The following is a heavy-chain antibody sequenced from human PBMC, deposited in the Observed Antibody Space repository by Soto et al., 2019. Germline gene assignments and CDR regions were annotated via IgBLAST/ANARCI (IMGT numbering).Heavy chain of an antibody. J-gene: IGHJ6*03. Sequence: GASVTVSCKASGYTFTSYRITWVRQAPGQGLEWMGWISAYNGNTNYAQKLQGRVTMTTDTSTSTAYMELRSLRSDDTAVYYCARRAPIPMTTVTAPYYYYYMDVWGKGTTVTVSS. CDR2: ISAYNGNT. CDR3: ARRAPIPMTTVTAPYYYYYMDV. CDR1: GYTFTSYR. D-gene: IGHD4-17*01. V-gene: IGHV1-18*01.